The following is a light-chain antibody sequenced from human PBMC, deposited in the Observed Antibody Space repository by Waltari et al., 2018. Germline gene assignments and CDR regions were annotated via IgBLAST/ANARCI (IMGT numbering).Light chain of an antibody. CDR1: RPNIGATYD. V-gene: IGLV1-40*01. CDR3: QSYDSSLSRYV. J-gene: IGLJ1*01. Sequence: QSVLTQPPSVSGAPGQRVTIPCTGGRPNIGATYDFPWYQQVPGTAPKPPPTGNSNRPSGVPDRFSASKSGTSASLAITGLQADDEADYYCQSYDSSLSRYVFGSGTEVTVL. CDR2: GNS.